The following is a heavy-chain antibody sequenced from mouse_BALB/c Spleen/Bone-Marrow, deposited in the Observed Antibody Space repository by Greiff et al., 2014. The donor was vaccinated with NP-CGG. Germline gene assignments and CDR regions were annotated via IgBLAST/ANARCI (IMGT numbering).Heavy chain of an antibody. CDR1: GYTFTSYW. CDR2: IYPGNSDN. D-gene: IGHD1-1*01. Sequence: VPLKESGTVLARPGASVKMSCKASGYTFTSYWMHWVKQRPGQGLEWIGAIYPGNSDNSYNQKFKGKAKLTAVTSTSTAYMELSSLTNEDSAVYYCTRWNYYGSSYDYWGQGTTLTVSS. J-gene: IGHJ2*01. CDR3: TRWNYYGSSYDY. V-gene: IGHV1-5*01.